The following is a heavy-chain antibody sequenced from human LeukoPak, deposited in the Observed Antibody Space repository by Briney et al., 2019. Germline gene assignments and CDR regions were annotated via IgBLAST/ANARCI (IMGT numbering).Heavy chain of an antibody. CDR3: ARLGLLWFGDP. Sequence: SETLSLTCTVSGGSISSSSYYWGWIRQPPGKGLEWIGSIYYSGSTYYNPSLKSRVTISVDTSKNQFSLKLSSVTAADTAVYYCARLGLLWFGDPWGKGTLVTVSS. D-gene: IGHD3-10*01. V-gene: IGHV4-39*01. CDR1: GGSISSSSYY. J-gene: IGHJ5*02. CDR2: IYYSGST.